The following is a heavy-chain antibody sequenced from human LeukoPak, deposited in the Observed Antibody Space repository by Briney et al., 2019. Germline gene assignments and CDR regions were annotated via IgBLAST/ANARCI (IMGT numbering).Heavy chain of an antibody. CDR3: ARGPRGITMIVDDAFDI. V-gene: IGHV4-61*02. CDR1: GGSISSGSYY. Sequence: PSETLSPTCTVSGGSISSGSYYWSWIRQPAGKGLEWIGRIYTSGSTNYNPSLKSRVTISVDTSKNQFSLKLSSVTAADTAVYYCARGPRGITMIVDDAFDIWGQGTMVTVSS. J-gene: IGHJ3*02. D-gene: IGHD3-22*01. CDR2: IYTSGST.